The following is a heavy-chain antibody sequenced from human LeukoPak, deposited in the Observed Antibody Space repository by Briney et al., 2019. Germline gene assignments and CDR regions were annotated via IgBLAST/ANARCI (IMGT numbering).Heavy chain of an antibody. CDR1: GYNFSTHG. Sequence: GESLKISCWVSGYNFSTHGIGWVRQRPGKGLEWVGFIDPGDSQTTYSPSFQGQVSISVDKSITTAYLQWSSLKASDTATYFCARQGEYFHASTTYRPEFDHWGQGTLVTVSP. J-gene: IGHJ4*02. CDR2: IDPGDSQT. V-gene: IGHV5-51*01. D-gene: IGHD1-1*01. CDR3: ARQGEYFHASTTYRPEFDH.